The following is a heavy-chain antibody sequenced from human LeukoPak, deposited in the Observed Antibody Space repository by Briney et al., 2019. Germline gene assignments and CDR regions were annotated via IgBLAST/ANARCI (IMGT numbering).Heavy chain of an antibody. V-gene: IGHV5-51*01. CDR1: GYTFANYW. CDR3: ARLKSGRFDY. J-gene: IGHJ4*02. D-gene: IGHD6-25*01. Sequence: GESLKISCKGSGYTFANYWIAWMRQTPGRGLEWMGIIFPIDSDIRYSPSFRGQVTISVDKSISTASLQWGGLKASDTAIYYCARLKSGRFDYWGQGTLVTVSS. CDR2: IFPIDSDI.